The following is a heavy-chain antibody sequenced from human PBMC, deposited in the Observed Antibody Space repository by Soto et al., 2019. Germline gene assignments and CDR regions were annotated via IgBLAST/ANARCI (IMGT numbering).Heavy chain of an antibody. J-gene: IGHJ5*02. CDR2: IIPILGIA. D-gene: IGHD2-2*01. CDR3: AREDIVVVPAAMRYNWFDP. Sequence: ASVKVSCKASGGTFSSYTISWVQQAPGQGLEWMGRIIPILGIANYAQKFQGRVTITADKSTSTAYMELSSLRSEDTAVYYCAREDIVVVPAAMRYNWFDPWGQGTLVTVSS. V-gene: IGHV1-69*04. CDR1: GGTFSSYT.